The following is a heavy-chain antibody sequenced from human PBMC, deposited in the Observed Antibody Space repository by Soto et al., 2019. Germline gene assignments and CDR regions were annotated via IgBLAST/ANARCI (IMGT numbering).Heavy chain of an antibody. CDR1: GYTFTSYG. Sequence: GASVKVSCKASGYTFTSYGISWVRQAPGQGLEWMGWTSAYNGNTNYAQKLQGRVTMTTDTSTSTAYMELRSLRSGDTAVYYCARDYACSGGSCYLIYYYYYGMDVWGQGTTVTVSS. CDR3: ARDYACSGGSCYLIYYYYYGMDV. D-gene: IGHD2-15*01. J-gene: IGHJ6*02. V-gene: IGHV1-18*04. CDR2: TSAYNGNT.